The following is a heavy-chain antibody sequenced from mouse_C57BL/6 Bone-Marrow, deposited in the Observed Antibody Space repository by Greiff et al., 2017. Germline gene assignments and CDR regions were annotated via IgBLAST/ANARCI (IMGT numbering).Heavy chain of an antibody. CDR1: GFSLTSYG. D-gene: IGHD3-2*02. J-gene: IGHJ3*01. Sequence: VKLVESGPGLVAPSQSLSITCTVSGFSLTSYGVEWVRQSPGKGLEWLGVIWGVGSTNYNSALKSRLSISKDNSKSQVFLKMNSLQTDDTAMYYCASSPRSSSGLFAYWGQGTLVTVSA. CDR3: ASSPRSSSGLFAY. CDR2: IWGVGST. V-gene: IGHV2-6*01.